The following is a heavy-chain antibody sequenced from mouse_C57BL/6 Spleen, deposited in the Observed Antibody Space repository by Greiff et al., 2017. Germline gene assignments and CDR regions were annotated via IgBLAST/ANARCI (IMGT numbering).Heavy chain of an antibody. V-gene: IGHV5-17*01. CDR2: ISSGSSTI. D-gene: IGHD2-2*01. J-gene: IGHJ4*01. Sequence: EVKVVESGGGLVKPGGSLKLSCAASGFTFSDYGMHWVRQAPEKGLEWVAYISSGSSTIYYADTVKGRFTISRDNAKNTLFLQMTSLRSEDTAMYYWGRGGAYGYDEGYYAMDYWGQVTSVTVSS. CDR3: GRGGAYGYDEGYYAMDY. CDR1: GFTFSDYG.